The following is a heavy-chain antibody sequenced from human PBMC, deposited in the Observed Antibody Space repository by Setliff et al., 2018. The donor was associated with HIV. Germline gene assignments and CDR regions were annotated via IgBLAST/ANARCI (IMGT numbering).Heavy chain of an antibody. Sequence: SETLSLTCSVSGDSLGSHYWSWVRQPPGKGLEWIGSVDYSGTPNYNPSLKSRVTISADTSKNQFSLKLTSVTAADTAVYYCARAGAIYFYSSDSLPLGGLDPWGQGTLVTVS. V-gene: IGHV4-59*11. CDR3: ARAGAIYFYSSDSLPLGGLDP. D-gene: IGHD3-10*01. CDR2: VDYSGTP. J-gene: IGHJ5*02. CDR1: GDSLGSHY.